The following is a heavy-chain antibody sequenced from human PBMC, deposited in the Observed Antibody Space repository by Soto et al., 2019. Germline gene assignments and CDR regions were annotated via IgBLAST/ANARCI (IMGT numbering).Heavy chain of an antibody. CDR2: INPNSGGT. CDR1: GYTFTGYY. D-gene: IGHD2-2*01. V-gene: IGHV1-2*04. Sequence: ASVKVSCKGSGYTFTGYYMHWVRQAPGQGLEWMGWINPNSGGTNYAQKFQGWVTMTRDTSISTAYMELSRLRSDDTAVYYCARGGIVVVPAASANWFDPWGQGTLVTVSS. CDR3: ARGGIVVVPAASANWFDP. J-gene: IGHJ5*02.